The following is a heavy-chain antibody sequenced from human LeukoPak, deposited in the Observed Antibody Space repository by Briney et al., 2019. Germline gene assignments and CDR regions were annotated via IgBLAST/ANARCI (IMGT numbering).Heavy chain of an antibody. D-gene: IGHD3-22*01. Sequence: SQTLSLTYTVSGGSISSGGYYWSWIRQHPGKGLEWIGYIYYSGSTYYNPSLKSRVTISVDTSKNQFSLKLSSVTAADTAVYYCARDQRDDSSGYYGGNWFDPWGQGTLVTVSS. J-gene: IGHJ5*02. CDR3: ARDQRDDSSGYYGGNWFDP. CDR1: GGSISSGGYY. V-gene: IGHV4-31*03. CDR2: IYYSGST.